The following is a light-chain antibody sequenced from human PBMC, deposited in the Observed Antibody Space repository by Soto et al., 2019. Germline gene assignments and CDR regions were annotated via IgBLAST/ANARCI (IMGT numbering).Light chain of an antibody. J-gene: IGKJ5*01. Sequence: ELVLTQFPGTPSLSRGARATLSCRARQNVSGDYLAWYPQKPGQAPRPLLYRASLTPAGIPDRFSGSGSATDITLTISRLEPEDFALFYCHQYGSSPITFGQGTRLEI. CDR2: RAS. CDR1: QNVSGDY. V-gene: IGKV3-20*01. CDR3: HQYGSSPIT.